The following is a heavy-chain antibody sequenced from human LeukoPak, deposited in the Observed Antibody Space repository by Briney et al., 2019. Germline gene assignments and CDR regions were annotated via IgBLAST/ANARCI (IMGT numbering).Heavy chain of an antibody. CDR2: LIPIFGTA. CDR1: RGTFRPYA. CDR3: ARDATGTPASY. Sequence: ASVKVSCTASRGTFRPYAISWGRQAPGQGLEWMGGLIPIFGTANYAQKFQGRVTITTDESTSTAYMELSSLRSEDTAVYYCARDATGTPASYWGQGTLVTVSS. V-gene: IGHV1-69*05. J-gene: IGHJ4*02. D-gene: IGHD1-1*01.